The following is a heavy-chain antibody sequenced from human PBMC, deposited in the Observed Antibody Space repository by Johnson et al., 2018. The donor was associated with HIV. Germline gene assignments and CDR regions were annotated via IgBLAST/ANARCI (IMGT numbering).Heavy chain of an antibody. CDR1: GFTFSNYG. D-gene: IGHD6-13*01. V-gene: IGHV3-33*06. J-gene: IGHJ3*02. CDR3: AKVAVATAAGGVALDI. CDR2: TWFDGINK. Sequence: QVQLVESGGGLVQPGRSLRLSCTASGFTFSNYGMHWVRQAPGKGLEWVAVTWFDGINKYYSDSVKGRFTISRDNSKNTLYLQMNSLRAEDTAVYYGAKVAVATAAGGVALDIWGPGTMVTVSS.